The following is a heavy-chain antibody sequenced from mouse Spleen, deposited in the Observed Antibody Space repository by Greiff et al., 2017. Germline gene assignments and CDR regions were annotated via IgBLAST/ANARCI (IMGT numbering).Heavy chain of an antibody. CDR3: ARGDGNYYYAMDY. D-gene: IGHD2-1*01. V-gene: IGHV2-2*01. CDR2: IWSGGST. Sequence: VMLVESGPGLVQPSQSLSITCTVSGFSLTSYGVHWVRQSPGKGLEWLGVIWSGGSTDYNAAFISRLSISKDNSKSQVFFKMNSLQADDTAIYYCARGDGNYYYAMDYWGQGTSVTVSS. CDR1: GFSLTSYG. J-gene: IGHJ4*01.